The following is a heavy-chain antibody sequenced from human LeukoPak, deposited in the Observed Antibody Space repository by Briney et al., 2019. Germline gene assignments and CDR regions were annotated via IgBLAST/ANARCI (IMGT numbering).Heavy chain of an antibody. CDR2: INSDGSST. D-gene: IGHD3-16*02. V-gene: IGHV3-74*01. CDR3: ARGDYVWGSYRPFDY. Sequence: GGSLRLSCAASGFTFSSYWMHWVRQAPGKGLVWVSRINSDGSSTSYADSVKGRFTISRGNAKNTLYLQMNSLRAEDTAVYYCARGDYVWGSYRPFDYWGQGTLVTVSS. CDR1: GFTFSSYW. J-gene: IGHJ4*02.